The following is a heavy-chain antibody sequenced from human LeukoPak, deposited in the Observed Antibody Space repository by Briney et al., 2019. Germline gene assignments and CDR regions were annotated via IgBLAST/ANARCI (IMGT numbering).Heavy chain of an antibody. D-gene: IGHD6-13*01. CDR2: INSDGSST. Sequence: PGGSLRLSCAASGFTFSRYWMHWVRQAPGKGPVWVSRINSDGSSTSYADSVKGRFTISRDNSKNTLYLQMKSLRTEDTTVYYCAKDSIAAAGYEYFHHWGQGTLVTVSS. J-gene: IGHJ1*01. CDR3: AKDSIAAAGYEYFHH. V-gene: IGHV3-74*01. CDR1: GFTFSRYW.